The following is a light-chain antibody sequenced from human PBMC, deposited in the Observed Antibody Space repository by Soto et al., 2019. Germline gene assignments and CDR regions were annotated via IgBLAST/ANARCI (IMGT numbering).Light chain of an antibody. Sequence: EILLTQSPGTLSLSPGERATLSWRASQSVSSIYLAWYQQKTGQAPRLLIYGASSRATGIPERLSGSGYGTDLTITISRMQTEDFAIYYCQQYNNWPRTFGQGTKVDIK. V-gene: IGKV3-20*01. J-gene: IGKJ1*01. CDR3: QQYNNWPRT. CDR2: GAS. CDR1: QSVSSIY.